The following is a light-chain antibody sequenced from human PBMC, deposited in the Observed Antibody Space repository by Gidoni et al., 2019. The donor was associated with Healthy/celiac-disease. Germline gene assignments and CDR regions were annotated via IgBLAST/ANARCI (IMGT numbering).Light chain of an antibody. V-gene: IGKV1-33*01. J-gene: IGKJ2*01. CDR2: DAS. Sequence: DIQVTKSPSSLSASVGDRVTITCQASQDISNYFNCYQQKPRKAPHLLIYDASNLETGVPSRFSGSGAGTDFPSIISILHAEVIATYYCQQYDNPPFAFGQGTKLEIK. CDR1: QDISNY. CDR3: QQYDNPPFA.